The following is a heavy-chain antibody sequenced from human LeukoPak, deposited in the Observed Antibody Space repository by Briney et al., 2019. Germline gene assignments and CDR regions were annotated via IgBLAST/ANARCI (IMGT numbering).Heavy chain of an antibody. J-gene: IGHJ4*02. CDR1: GFTFSSYS. CDR3: ARAELGIKF. Sequence: WGSLRLSCAASGFTFSSYSMNWVRQVPGKGLEWVSYISSSTTTIYYADSVKGRFTISRDNAKNSLYLQMNSLRAEDTAVYYCARAELGIKFWGQGTLVTVSS. CDR2: ISSSTTTI. V-gene: IGHV3-48*01. D-gene: IGHD1-14*01.